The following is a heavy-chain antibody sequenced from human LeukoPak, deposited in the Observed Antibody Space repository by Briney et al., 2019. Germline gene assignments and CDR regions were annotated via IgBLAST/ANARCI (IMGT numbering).Heavy chain of an antibody. CDR1: GGSFSNYY. D-gene: IGHD6-19*01. J-gene: IGHJ4*02. Sequence: SQTLSLTCAVYGGSFSNYYWSWIRQPPGKGLEWIGEINHSGSTNYNPSLKSRVTISVDTSKKQFSLNPNSVTPADTAVYYCARDPRGAVAVDYWGQGTLVTVSS. CDR2: INHSGST. CDR3: ARDPRGAVAVDY. V-gene: IGHV4-34*01.